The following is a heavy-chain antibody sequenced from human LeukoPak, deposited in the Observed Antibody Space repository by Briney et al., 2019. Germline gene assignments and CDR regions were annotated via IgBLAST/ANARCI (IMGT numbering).Heavy chain of an antibody. Sequence: ASVKVSCKASGYTFTGYYMHWVRQAPGQGLEWMGRINPNNGGTNYAQKFQGRVTMTRDTSISTAYMELSRLRSDDTAVYYCARVYGYDSSGLDYWGQGTLVTVSS. CDR3: ARVYGYDSSGLDY. CDR2: INPNNGGT. D-gene: IGHD3-22*01. J-gene: IGHJ4*02. V-gene: IGHV1-2*06. CDR1: GYTFTGYY.